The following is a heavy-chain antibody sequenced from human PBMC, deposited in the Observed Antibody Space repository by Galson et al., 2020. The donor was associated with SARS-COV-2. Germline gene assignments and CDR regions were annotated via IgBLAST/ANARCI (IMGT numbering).Heavy chain of an antibody. V-gene: IGHV3-9*01. D-gene: IGHD1-26*01. CDR3: EKDLEWSGSYFGG. CDR1: GFTFDDYA. CDR2: ISWNSGSI. Sequence: SLKISCAASGFTFDDYAMHWVRQAPGKGLEWVSGISWNSGSIGYADSVKGRFTISRDNAKNSLYLQMNSLRAEDTALYYCEKDLEWSGSYFGGWGQGTLVTVSS. J-gene: IGHJ4*02.